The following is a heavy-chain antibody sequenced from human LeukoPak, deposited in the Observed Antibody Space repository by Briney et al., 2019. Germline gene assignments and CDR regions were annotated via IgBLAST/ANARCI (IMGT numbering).Heavy chain of an antibody. CDR3: ARGIVVVPAAPYYFDY. CDR1: GGSFSGYY. J-gene: IGHJ4*02. Sequence: SETLSLTCAVYGGSFSGYYSSWIRQPPRKGVEWVGEINHSGSTNYNPSLKSRVTISVDTSKNQFSLKLSSVTAADTAVYYCARGIVVVPAAPYYFDYWGQGTLVTVSS. D-gene: IGHD2-2*01. V-gene: IGHV4-34*01. CDR2: INHSGST.